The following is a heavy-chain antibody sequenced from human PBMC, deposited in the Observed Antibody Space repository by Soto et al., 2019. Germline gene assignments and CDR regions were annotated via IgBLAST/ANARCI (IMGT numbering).Heavy chain of an antibody. CDR2: ISGSGGST. J-gene: IGHJ6*02. CDR3: AKSVRQLVAVYYYYGMDV. D-gene: IGHD6-6*01. Sequence: GGSLRLSCAASGFTFSSYAMSWVRQAPGKGLEWVSAISGSGGSTYYADSVKGRFTISRDNSKNTLYLQMNSLRAEDTAVYYCAKSVRQLVAVYYYYGMDVWGQGTTVTVSS. V-gene: IGHV3-23*01. CDR1: GFTFSSYA.